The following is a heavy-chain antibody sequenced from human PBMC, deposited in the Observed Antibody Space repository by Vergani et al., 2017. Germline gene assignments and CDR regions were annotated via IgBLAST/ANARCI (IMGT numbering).Heavy chain of an antibody. J-gene: IGHJ6*03. V-gene: IGHV3-30*18. CDR1: GFSFSSHA. CDR2: ISNDGSKK. D-gene: IGHD3-10*01. CDR3: AKAGSVTSVSLQYNLYMEV. Sequence: QVQLAESGGGRVQPGRSLRLSCAASGFSFSSHAIHWVRQAPGKGLEWVAVISNDGSKKYYADSVMGRFTISRDNSKNTLDLQMNSLRTQDTAVYYCAKAGSVTSVSLQYNLYMEVLGKGATGTGS.